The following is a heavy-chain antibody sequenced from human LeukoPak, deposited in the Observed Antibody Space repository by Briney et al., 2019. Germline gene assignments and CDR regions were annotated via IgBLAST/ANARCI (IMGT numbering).Heavy chain of an antibody. CDR3: ARGLYRYGRSTFDY. V-gene: IGHV4-59*08. Sequence: PSETLSLTCTVSGGSISSDYWSWIRQPPGKGLEWIGYISYGGRTYYNPSLRSRVTISVDTSKNHFSLKLSSVTAADTAVYYCARGLYRYGRSTFDYWGQGTLVTVSS. CDR1: GGSISSDY. D-gene: IGHD2-2*02. J-gene: IGHJ4*02. CDR2: ISYGGRT.